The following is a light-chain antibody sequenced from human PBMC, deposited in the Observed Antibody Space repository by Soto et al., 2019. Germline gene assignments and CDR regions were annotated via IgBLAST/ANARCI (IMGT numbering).Light chain of an antibody. Sequence: EIVLTQSAGILSWSPGERATLSCRASHTISSSYLAWYQQKTGQAPRLVMYGISRRATGIPDRFSGSGYGTDFTLTITRLETEDFAVFYCQHYDSLPITFGQGTRLEIK. V-gene: IGKV3-20*01. J-gene: IGKJ5*01. CDR1: HTISSSY. CDR3: QHYDSLPIT. CDR2: GIS.